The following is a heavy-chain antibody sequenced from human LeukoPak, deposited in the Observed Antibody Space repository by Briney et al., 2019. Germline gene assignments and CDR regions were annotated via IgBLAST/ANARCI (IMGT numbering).Heavy chain of an antibody. Sequence: GRSLRLSCAASGFTFSSYGMHWVRQAPGKGLEWVAVIWYDGSSKYYADSVKGRFTISRDNSKNTLYLQMNSLRAEDTAVYYCARDLYSSSPIWGQGTMVTVSS. CDR2: IWYDGSSK. CDR1: GFTFSSYG. V-gene: IGHV3-33*01. D-gene: IGHD6-6*01. CDR3: ARDLYSSSPI. J-gene: IGHJ3*02.